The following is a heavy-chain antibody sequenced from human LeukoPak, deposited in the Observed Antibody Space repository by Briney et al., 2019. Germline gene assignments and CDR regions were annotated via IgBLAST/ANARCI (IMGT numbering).Heavy chain of an antibody. V-gene: IGHV3-7*01. CDR1: KFTFSSYW. Sequence: GGSLRVSCAASKFTFSSYWMSWVRQAPGKGLEWVANIKQDGSVQFYMDSLKGRFSVSRDNAKNSLYLQMNGLRVEDTAVYYCTRLQIAVAGPNWFDPWGQGTLVTVSS. D-gene: IGHD6-19*01. CDR2: IKQDGSVQ. CDR3: TRLQIAVAGPNWFDP. J-gene: IGHJ5*02.